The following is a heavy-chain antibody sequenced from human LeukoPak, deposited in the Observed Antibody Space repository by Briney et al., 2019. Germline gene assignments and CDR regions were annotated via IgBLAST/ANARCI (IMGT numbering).Heavy chain of an antibody. Sequence: ASVKVSCKASGYTFTSYYMHWVRQAPGQGLEWMGIINPSGGSTSYAQKFQGRVTMTRDTSTSTVYMELSSLRSEDTAVYYCARERLILAYCGGDCYWHDAFDIWGQGTMVTVSS. CDR1: GYTFTSYY. V-gene: IGHV1-46*01. CDR3: ARERLILAYCGGDCYWHDAFDI. CDR2: INPSGGST. D-gene: IGHD2-21*02. J-gene: IGHJ3*02.